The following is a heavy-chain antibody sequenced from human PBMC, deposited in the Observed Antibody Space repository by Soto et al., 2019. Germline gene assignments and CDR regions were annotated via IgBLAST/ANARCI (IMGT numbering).Heavy chain of an antibody. CDR2: IYHSGST. Sequence: QVQLQESGPGLVKPSGTLSLTCAVSGASINSDNWWPWVRQPPGKGLEWIGEIYHSGSTNYNPSLKSRVTLSVDKSKNQFSLNLSSLTAADTAVYYCAGREHSRGQFFTDYWGQGTLVTVSS. V-gene: IGHV4-4*02. D-gene: IGHD3-3*01. J-gene: IGHJ4*02. CDR3: AGREHSRGQFFTDY. CDR1: GASINSDNW.